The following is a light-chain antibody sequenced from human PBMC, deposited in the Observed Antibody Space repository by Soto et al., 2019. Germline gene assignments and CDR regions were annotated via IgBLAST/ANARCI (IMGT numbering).Light chain of an antibody. Sequence: EIVLTQSPATLSLSPGERATLSCRASQSVSSFLAWYQQKPGQAPRLLIYDASNKATGIPARFSGSGSGTDFTLTINSLEPEDFAVYYCQQRTNGLTFGGGTKV. CDR1: QSVSSF. V-gene: IGKV3-11*01. CDR3: QQRTNGLT. J-gene: IGKJ4*01. CDR2: DAS.